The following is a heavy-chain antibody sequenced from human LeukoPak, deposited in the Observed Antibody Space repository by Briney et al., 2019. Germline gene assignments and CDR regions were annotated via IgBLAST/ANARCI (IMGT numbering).Heavy chain of an antibody. CDR2: IYHSGST. Sequence: SETLSLTCAVSGGSISSSNWWSWVRQPPGKELEWIGEIYHSGSTNYNPSLKSRVTISVDKSKNQFSLKLSSVTAADTAVYYCASTIFGVGYDYWGQGTLVTVSS. CDR3: ASTIFGVGYDY. J-gene: IGHJ4*02. D-gene: IGHD3-3*01. V-gene: IGHV4-4*02. CDR1: GGSISSSNW.